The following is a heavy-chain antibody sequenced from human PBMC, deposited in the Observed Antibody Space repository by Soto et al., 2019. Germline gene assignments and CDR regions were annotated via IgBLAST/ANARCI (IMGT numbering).Heavy chain of an antibody. CDR1: GLTFSNYW. Sequence: GGSLRLSCVTSGLTFSNYWLSWARQAPGKGLEWVANINQAGNKKYYVDSVKGRFTISRDNAKNSLYLQMNSLKAEDTAVYYCAKDISLDAGGWYGSYFDYWGQGTLVTVSS. CDR3: AKDISLDAGGWYGSYFDY. D-gene: IGHD6-19*01. J-gene: IGHJ4*02. CDR2: INQAGNKK. V-gene: IGHV3-7*05.